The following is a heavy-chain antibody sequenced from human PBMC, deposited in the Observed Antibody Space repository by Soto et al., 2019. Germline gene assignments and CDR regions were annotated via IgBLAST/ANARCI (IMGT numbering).Heavy chain of an antibody. CDR1: SASISSHY. CDR3: ARGYCSSTSCYEFDY. Sequence: SETLSLTCTVSSASISSHYWNWIRQPPGKGLEWIGSIYYSGNTNYSPSLKSRVTISVDTSKKQFSLKLSSVTAADTAMFYCARGYCSSTSCYEFDYWGQGTLVTVSS. CDR2: IYYSGNT. D-gene: IGHD2-2*01. J-gene: IGHJ4*02. V-gene: IGHV4-59*11.